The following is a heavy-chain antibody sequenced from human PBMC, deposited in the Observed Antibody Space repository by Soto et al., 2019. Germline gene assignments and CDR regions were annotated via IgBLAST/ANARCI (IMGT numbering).Heavy chain of an antibody. CDR1: GFTFSSYA. V-gene: IGHV3-23*01. CDR3: AKCGTKYSSGWCSDY. D-gene: IGHD6-19*01. CDR2: ISGSGGST. Sequence: GGSLRLSCAASGFTFSSYAMSWVRQAPGKGLEWVSAISGSGGSTYYADSVKGRFTISRDNSKNTLYLQMNSLRAEDTAVYYCAKCGTKYSSGWCSDYWGQGTLVTVSS. J-gene: IGHJ4*02.